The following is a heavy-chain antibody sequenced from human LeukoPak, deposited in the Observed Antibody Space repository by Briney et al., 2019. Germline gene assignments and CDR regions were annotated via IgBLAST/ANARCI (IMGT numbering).Heavy chain of an antibody. D-gene: IGHD5-12*01. Sequence: SETLSLTCTVSGYSISSGYYWGWIRQPPGKGLEWSGSIYHSGSTYYNPSLKGRITMSVDTSKNQFSRKLSSVTAADTAVYYCARQLATKGEWAFDSWGQGTMVTASS. V-gene: IGHV4-38-2*02. CDR2: IYHSGST. CDR1: GYSISSGYY. CDR3: ARQLATKGEWAFDS. J-gene: IGHJ3*02.